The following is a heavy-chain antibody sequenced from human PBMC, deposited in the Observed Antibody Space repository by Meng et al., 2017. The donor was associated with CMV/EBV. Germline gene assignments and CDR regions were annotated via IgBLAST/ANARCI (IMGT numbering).Heavy chain of an antibody. CDR2: IDSDGRDI. D-gene: IGHD1-26*01. J-gene: IGHJ4*02. CDR3: VRGVAESLGWEMGY. CDR1: GFTLRRYW. Sequence: GESGVGLVQPGGYLRLSCAVSGFTLRRYWMHWVRQAPGKGLEWVARIDSDGRDITYADSVRGRFTISRDDAKNTLYLQMDSLRVEDTAVYYCVRGVAESLGWEMGYWGQGTLVTVSS. V-gene: IGHV3-74*03.